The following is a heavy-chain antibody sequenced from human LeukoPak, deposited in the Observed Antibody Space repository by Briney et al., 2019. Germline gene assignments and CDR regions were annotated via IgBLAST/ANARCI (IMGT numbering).Heavy chain of an antibody. CDR2: IYHSGST. J-gene: IGHJ4*02. CDR3: AREDIVLMVYATHYFDY. V-gene: IGHV4-38-2*02. CDR1: GYSISSGYY. D-gene: IGHD2-8*01. Sequence: PSETLSLTCAVSGYSISSGYYWGWIRQPPGEGLEWIGSIYHSGSTYYNPSLKSRVTISVDTSKNQFSLKLSSVTAADTAVYYCAREDIVLMVYATHYFDYWGQGTLVTVSS.